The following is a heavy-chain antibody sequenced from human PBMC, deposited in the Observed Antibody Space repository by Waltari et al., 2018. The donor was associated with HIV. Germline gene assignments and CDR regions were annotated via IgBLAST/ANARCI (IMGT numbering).Heavy chain of an antibody. Sequence: QLQLQESGPGLVKPSETLSLTCTVSGGSISSSSYYWGWIRQPPGKGLEWIGSIYYSGSTYYNPSLNSRVTISVDTSKIQFSLKLSSVTAAYTAVYYCARRSGWSAYGMDVWGQGTTVTVSS. J-gene: IGHJ6*02. CDR2: IYYSGST. CDR3: ARRSGWSAYGMDV. V-gene: IGHV4-39*01. D-gene: IGHD6-19*01. CDR1: GGSISSSSYY.